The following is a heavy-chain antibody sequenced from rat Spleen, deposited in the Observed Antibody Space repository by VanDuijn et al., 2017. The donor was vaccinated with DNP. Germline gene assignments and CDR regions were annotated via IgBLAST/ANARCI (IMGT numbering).Heavy chain of an antibody. V-gene: IGHV2-6*01. J-gene: IGHJ2*01. Sequence: QVQLKESGPGLVQPSQTLSLTCTVSGFSLTDYIVHWVRQPPGKGLEWIAAMSDGGNTYYNSVLRSRLRISRDASKSQVVLNMNSLQTEDTAMYFCARSDYSDGSYYFGYFDYWGQGVMVTVSS. D-gene: IGHD1-12*02. CDR2: MSDGGNT. CDR1: GFSLTDYI. CDR3: ARSDYSDGSYYFGYFDY.